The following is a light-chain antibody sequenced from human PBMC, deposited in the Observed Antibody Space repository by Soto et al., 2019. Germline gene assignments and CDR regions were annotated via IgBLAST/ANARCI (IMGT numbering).Light chain of an antibody. CDR2: DAS. CDR1: QAVGSN. CDR3: QHFNMWPHMPT. J-gene: IGKJ4*01. V-gene: IGKV3-15*01. Sequence: IVLTQSPATLSVSPGERATLSCRASQAVGSNLAWYQQRPGQAPRLLIYDASTRATGIPHRFSGGGSGTEVTLTISSLQSDDFAVYYCQHFNMWPHMPTFGGGTKLAIK.